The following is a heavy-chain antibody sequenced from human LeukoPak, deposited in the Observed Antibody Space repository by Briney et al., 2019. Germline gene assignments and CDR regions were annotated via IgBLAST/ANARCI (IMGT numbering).Heavy chain of an antibody. D-gene: IGHD3-22*01. CDR2: ISWNSGSI. J-gene: IGHJ4*02. CDR3: AKGYFGDSSGYLAADY. CDR1: GFTFDDYA. V-gene: IGHV3-9*01. Sequence: PGRSLRPSCAASGFTFDDYAMHCVRQAPGKGLEWVSGISWNSGSIGYADSVKGRFTISRDNAKNSLYLQMNSLRAEDTALYYCAKGYFGDSSGYLAADYWGQGTLVTVSS.